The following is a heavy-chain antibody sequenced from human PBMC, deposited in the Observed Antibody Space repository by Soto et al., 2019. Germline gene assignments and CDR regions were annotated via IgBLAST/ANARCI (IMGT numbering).Heavy chain of an antibody. V-gene: IGHV1-69*06. CDR1: GGTFSSYA. Sequence: QVQLVQSGAEVKKPGSSVKVSCKASGGTFSSYAISWVRQAPGQGLGWMGGIIPIFGTANYAQKFQGRVTITADKSTSTAYMELSSLRSEDTAVYYCASHHSQLVYGWFDPWGQGTLVTVSS. J-gene: IGHJ5*02. CDR3: ASHHSQLVYGWFDP. D-gene: IGHD6-6*01. CDR2: IIPIFGTA.